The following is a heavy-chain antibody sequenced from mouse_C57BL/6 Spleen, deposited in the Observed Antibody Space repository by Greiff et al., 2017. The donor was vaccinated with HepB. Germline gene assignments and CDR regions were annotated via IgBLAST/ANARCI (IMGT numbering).Heavy chain of an antibody. V-gene: IGHV7-3*01. CDR2: IRNKANGYKT. D-gene: IGHD1-1*01. CDR1: GFTFTDYY. CDR3: ASNSDYYGSSRYYAMDY. J-gene: IGHJ4*01. Sequence: EVQGVESGGGLVQPGGSLSLSCAASGFTFTDYYMSWVRQPPGKALEWLGFIRNKANGYKTEYTASVKGRFTISRDNSHSILYIQMNAMRAEDSATYYCASNSDYYGSSRYYAMDYWGQGTSVTVSS.